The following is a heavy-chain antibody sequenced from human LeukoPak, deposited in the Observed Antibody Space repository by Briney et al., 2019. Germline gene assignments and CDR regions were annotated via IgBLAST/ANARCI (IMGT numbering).Heavy chain of an antibody. D-gene: IGHD1-26*01. J-gene: IGHJ4*02. CDR2: INPDGSTT. CDR3: SSQVYSDSRAFY. V-gene: IGHV3-74*01. CDR1: GFTFSTYW. Sequence: GGSPRLSCAASGFTFSTYWMHWVRQAPGEGLVWVSRINPDGSTTNYADSVKGRFTISRDNAKNTLYLQMDSLRAEDTAVYYCSSQVYSDSRAFYWGQGTLVTVSS.